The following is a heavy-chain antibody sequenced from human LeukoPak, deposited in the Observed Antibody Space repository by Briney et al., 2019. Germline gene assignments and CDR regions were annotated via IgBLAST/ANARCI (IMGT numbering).Heavy chain of an antibody. V-gene: IGHV1-69*06. CDR2: IIPIFGTA. Sequence: SVKVSCKASGGTFSSYAISWVRQAPGQGLEWMGGIIPIFGTANYAQKFQGRVTITADRSTSTAYMELSSLRSEDTAVYYCAREGGYYDSSGYYYDWGQGTLVTVSS. D-gene: IGHD3-22*01. CDR1: GGTFSSYA. J-gene: IGHJ4*02. CDR3: AREGGYYDSSGYYYD.